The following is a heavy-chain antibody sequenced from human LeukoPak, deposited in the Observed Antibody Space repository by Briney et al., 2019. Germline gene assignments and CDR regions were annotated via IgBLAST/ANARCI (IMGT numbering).Heavy chain of an antibody. CDR3: ARESIAARNNWFDP. CDR2: INPNSGGT. J-gene: IGHJ5*02. Sequence: ASVKVSCKASGYTFTGYYMHWVRQAPGQGLEWMGWINPNSGGTNYAQKFHGRVTLTRDTSISTAYMELSRLRSDDTAVYYCARESIAARNNWFDPWGQGTLVTVSS. CDR1: GYTFTGYY. V-gene: IGHV1-2*02. D-gene: IGHD6-6*01.